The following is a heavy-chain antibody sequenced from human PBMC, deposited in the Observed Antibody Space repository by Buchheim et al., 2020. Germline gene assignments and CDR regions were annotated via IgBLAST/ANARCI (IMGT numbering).Heavy chain of an antibody. CDR3: ARDVRDYDILTGYYASSGMDV. CDR1: GFTVSSNY. J-gene: IGHJ6*02. D-gene: IGHD3-9*01. V-gene: IGHV3-66*02. Sequence: EVQLVESGGGLVQPGGSLRLSCAASGFTVSSNYMSWVRQAPGKGLEWVSVIYSGGSTYYADSVKGRFTISRDNSNNTPYLQMNSLRAEDTAVYYCARDVRDYDILTGYYASSGMDVWGQGTT. CDR2: IYSGGST.